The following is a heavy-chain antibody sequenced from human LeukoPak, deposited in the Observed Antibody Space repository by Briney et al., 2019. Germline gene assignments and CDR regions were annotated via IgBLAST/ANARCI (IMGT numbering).Heavy chain of an antibody. J-gene: IGHJ4*02. CDR1: GDSVSRKNSA. CDR2: TYYRAKWYN. V-gene: IGHV6-1*01. CDR3: ARDFGTTGWHTFDY. Sequence: SQTLSLTCVVSGDSVSRKNSAWNWITQSPSRGLEWRGRTYYRAKWYNDYAESMEGRMTISQDTSKNQYSLHPNSVTPEHTAVYYCARDFGTTGWHTFDYWGQGTLVTVSS. D-gene: IGHD6-19*01.